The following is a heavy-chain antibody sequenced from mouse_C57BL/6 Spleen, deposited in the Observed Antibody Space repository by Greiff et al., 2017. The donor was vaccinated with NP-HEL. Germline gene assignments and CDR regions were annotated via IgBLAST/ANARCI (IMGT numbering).Heavy chain of an antibody. V-gene: IGHV5-16*01. Sequence: EVKLMESEGGLVQPGSSMKLSCTASGFTFSDYYMAWVRQVPEKGLEWVANINYDGSSTYYLDSLKSRFIISRDNAKNILYLQMSSLKSEDTATYYCARGRWAMDYWGQGTSVTVSS. CDR2: INYDGSST. CDR1: GFTFSDYY. D-gene: IGHD2-3*01. CDR3: ARGRWAMDY. J-gene: IGHJ4*01.